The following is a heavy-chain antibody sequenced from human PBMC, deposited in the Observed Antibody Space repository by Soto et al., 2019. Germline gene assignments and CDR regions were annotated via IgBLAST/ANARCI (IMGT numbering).Heavy chain of an antibody. CDR3: ACRNYYDSSGYYQPYYYYGMDV. V-gene: IGHV1-2*07. J-gene: IGHJ6*01. CDR2: INPKSGSP. CDR1: GYTFTGYH. D-gene: IGHD3-22*01. Sequence: GSVKVSFKACGYTFTGYHVNWVRQAPGQGLEWMASINPKSGSPHYSHKFHVRVTMTRDTSISTAYMELSRLRSYDTAVYYCACRNYYDSSGYYQPYYYYGMDVWGQGTTVTVSS.